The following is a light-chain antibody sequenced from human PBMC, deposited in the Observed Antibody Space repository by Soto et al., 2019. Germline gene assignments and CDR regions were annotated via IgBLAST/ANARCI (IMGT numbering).Light chain of an antibody. CDR1: QSISFY. CDR2: DAS. Sequence: EIVLTQSPATLSLSPGERATLSCRASQSISFYLAWYQQKPGQAPRLLIHDASNRATGIPARFSGSGSGTDFTLTISSLEPEDFAIYYCQHRSNWPLTFGPGTKVDIK. CDR3: QHRSNWPLT. V-gene: IGKV3-11*01. J-gene: IGKJ3*01.